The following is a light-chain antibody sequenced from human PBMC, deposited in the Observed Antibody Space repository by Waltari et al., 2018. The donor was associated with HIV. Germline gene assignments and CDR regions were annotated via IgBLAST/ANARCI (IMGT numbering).Light chain of an antibody. J-gene: IGLJ1*01. CDR2: DVS. CDR3: CSYAGTYTYV. CDR1: SSDVGDYNS. V-gene: IGLV2-11*01. Sequence: QSALTQPRSVSGSPGQSVTISCTGTSSDVGDYNSVSWYPQHPGKAPKLMIYDVSKWPYGVPDRFSGSKSGNTASLTISGLQAEDEADYYCCSYAGTYTYVFGTGTKVTVL.